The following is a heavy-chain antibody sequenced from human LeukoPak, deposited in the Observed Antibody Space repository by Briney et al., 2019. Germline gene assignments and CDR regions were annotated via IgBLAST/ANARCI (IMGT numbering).Heavy chain of an antibody. Sequence: GGSLRLSCTASGFTFSNYAMTWVRQAPGKGLEWVAVISYDGSNKYYADSVKGRFTISRDNSKNTLYLQMNSLRAEDTAVYYCARDDYGGNPFDYWGQGTLVTVSS. CDR2: ISYDGSNK. J-gene: IGHJ4*02. CDR1: GFTFSNYA. V-gene: IGHV3-30*04. D-gene: IGHD4-23*01. CDR3: ARDDYGGNPFDY.